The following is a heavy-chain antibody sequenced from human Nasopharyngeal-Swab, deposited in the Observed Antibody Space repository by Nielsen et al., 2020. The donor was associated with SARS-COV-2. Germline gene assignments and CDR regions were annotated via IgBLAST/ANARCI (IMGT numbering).Heavy chain of an antibody. D-gene: IGHD1-26*01. CDR2: IYWDDDT. CDR3: AHRVPSTWEGDWFDT. Sequence: SGPTLVHPTQTLTLTCTFSGFSLTTTGVSVGWIRQPPGKALEWIALIYWDDDTRYRPSLKTRLTITKDTTKNQVVLTMTNMDPKDTGTYYGAHRVPSTWEGDWFDTWGQGTLVTVSS. V-gene: IGHV2-5*02. CDR1: GFSLTTTGVS. J-gene: IGHJ5*02.